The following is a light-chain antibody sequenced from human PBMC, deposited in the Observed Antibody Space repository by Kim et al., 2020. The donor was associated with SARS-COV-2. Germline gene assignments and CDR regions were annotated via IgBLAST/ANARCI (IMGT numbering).Light chain of an antibody. Sequence: SPGERATLSCRASQSFSSSYLAWYQQKPGQTPRLLIYGASSKATGIPERFRVSVSGTGFTLTISGLDPEDCAVYYCQQYASTPLTFGGGTKVDIK. V-gene: IGKV3-20*01. CDR1: QSFSSSY. J-gene: IGKJ4*01. CDR3: QQYASTPLT. CDR2: GAS.